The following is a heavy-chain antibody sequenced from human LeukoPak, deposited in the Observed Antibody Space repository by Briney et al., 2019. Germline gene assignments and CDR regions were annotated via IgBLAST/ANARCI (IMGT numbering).Heavy chain of an antibody. D-gene: IGHD5-24*01. V-gene: IGHV1-2*06. CDR3: ASQQLQWRESYYFDD. CDR1: GYTFIDYW. Sequence: ASVKVSCKASGYTFIDYWMHWVRQAPGQGLEWMGRINLKSGGINYAQKFQGRVTMTRDTSISTAYMELSRLGSDDTALYYCASQQLQWRESYYFDDWGQGTLVPVSS. CDR2: INLKSGGI. J-gene: IGHJ4*02.